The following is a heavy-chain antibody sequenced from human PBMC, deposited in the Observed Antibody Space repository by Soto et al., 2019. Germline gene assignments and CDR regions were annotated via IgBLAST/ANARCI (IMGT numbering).Heavy chain of an antibody. J-gene: IGHJ3*02. CDR2: ISGSGGST. CDR3: AKARVWGSYSEPDAFDI. Sequence: EVQLLESGGGLVQPGGSLRLSCAASGFTFSSYAMSWVRQAPGKGLEWVSAISGSGGSTYYADSVKGRFTISRDNTKNTLYVQMNRLRAEDTAVYYCAKARVWGSYSEPDAFDIWGQGTMVTVSS. V-gene: IGHV3-23*01. CDR1: GFTFSSYA. D-gene: IGHD3-16*01.